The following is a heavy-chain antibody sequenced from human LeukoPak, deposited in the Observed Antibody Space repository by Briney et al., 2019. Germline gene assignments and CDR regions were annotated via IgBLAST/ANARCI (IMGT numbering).Heavy chain of an antibody. CDR3: ARRRLGHCSGGSCFYAFDI. J-gene: IGHJ3*02. CDR1: GGSISSYY. D-gene: IGHD2-15*01. CDR2: IYYSGST. Sequence: SETLSLTCTVSGGSISSYYWSWIRQPPGEGLEWIGYIYYSGSTNYNPSLKSRVTISVDTSKNQFSLKLSSVTAADTAVYYCARRRLGHCSGGSCFYAFDIWGQGTMVTVSS. V-gene: IGHV4-59*08.